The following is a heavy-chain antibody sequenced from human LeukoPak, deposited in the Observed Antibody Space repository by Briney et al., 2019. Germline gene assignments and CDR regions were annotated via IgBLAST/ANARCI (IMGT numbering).Heavy chain of an antibody. CDR1: GGSISSSNW. D-gene: IGHD2-21*01. J-gene: IGHJ5*02. Sequence: SGTLSLTCAVSGGSISSSNWWSWIRQPPGKGLEWIGEINHSGSTNYNPSLKSRVTISVDTSKNQFSLKLSSVTAADTAVYYCAAHYLAAAAGNWFDPWGQGTLVSVSS. CDR2: INHSGST. V-gene: IGHV4-4*02. CDR3: AAHYLAAAAGNWFDP.